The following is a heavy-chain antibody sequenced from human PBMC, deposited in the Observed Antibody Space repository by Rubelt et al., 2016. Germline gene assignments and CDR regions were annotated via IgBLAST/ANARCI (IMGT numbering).Heavy chain of an antibody. Sequence: SCAASGFTFSDYSMHWVRLAPGKGLEWVASISWSSTYKIYADSVRGSFTISRDNDKKSLYLQMNSLRAEDTAVYYCAGQVRIYYYYYGMDVWGQGTTVTVSS. CDR3: AGQVRIYYYYYGMDV. V-gene: IGHV3-21*04. J-gene: IGHJ6*02. CDR1: GFTFSDYS. D-gene: IGHD2/OR15-2a*01. CDR2: ISWSSTYK.